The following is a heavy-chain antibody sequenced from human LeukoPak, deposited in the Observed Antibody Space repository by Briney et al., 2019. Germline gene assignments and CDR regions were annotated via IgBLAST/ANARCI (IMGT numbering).Heavy chain of an antibody. CDR3: ARDIEAAGLFLDY. CDR2: IKQDGGEK. V-gene: IGHV3-7*01. J-gene: IGHJ4*02. CDR1: GFTFSNYW. Sequence: QSGGSLRLSCAASGFTFSNYWMNWVRQAPGKGLEWVANIKQDGGEKSYVDSVKGRFTISRDNAKNSLYLQMNSLRAEDTAVYYCARDIEAAGLFLDYWGQGTLVTVSS. D-gene: IGHD6-13*01.